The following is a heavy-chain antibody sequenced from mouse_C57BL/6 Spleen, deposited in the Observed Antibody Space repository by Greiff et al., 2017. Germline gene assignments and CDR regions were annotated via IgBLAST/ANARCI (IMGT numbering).Heavy chain of an antibody. J-gene: IGHJ2*01. CDR3: ARSDGYYNY. CDR2: IDPEDGET. V-gene: IGHV14-2*01. CDR1: GFNIKDYY. Sequence: VQLQQSGAELVKPGASVKLSCTASGFNIKDYYMHWVKQRTEQGLEWIGRIDPEDGETKYAPKFPGKATITADKSSNTAYLQLSSLTSEDTAVYYCARSDGYYNYWGQGTTLTVSS. D-gene: IGHD2-3*01.